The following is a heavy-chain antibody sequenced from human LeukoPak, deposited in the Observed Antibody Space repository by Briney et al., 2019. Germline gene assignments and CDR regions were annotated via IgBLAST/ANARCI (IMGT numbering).Heavy chain of an antibody. V-gene: IGHV1-24*01. CDR1: GYTLTELS. CDR2: FDPEDGET. Sequence: ASVKVSCKVSGYTLTELSMHWVRQAPGKGLEWMGGFDPEDGETIYAQKFQGRVTMTEDTSTDTAYMERSSLRSEDTAVYYCATWGYSSSRNLDYWGQGTLVTVSS. CDR3: ATWGYSSSRNLDY. J-gene: IGHJ4*02. D-gene: IGHD6-13*01.